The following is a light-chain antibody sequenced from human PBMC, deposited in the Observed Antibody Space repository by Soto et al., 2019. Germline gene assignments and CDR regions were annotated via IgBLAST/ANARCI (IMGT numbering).Light chain of an antibody. Sequence: QSVLTQPRSVSGSPGQSVTISCTGTSSDVGGYNYVSWYQQRPGKAPKLMICDVIKRPSGVPDRFSGSKSGNTASLTISGLQAEDEADYYCCSYAGSYTYYVFGTGTKVAVL. CDR1: SSDVGGYNY. V-gene: IGLV2-11*01. J-gene: IGLJ1*01. CDR2: DVI. CDR3: CSYAGSYTYYV.